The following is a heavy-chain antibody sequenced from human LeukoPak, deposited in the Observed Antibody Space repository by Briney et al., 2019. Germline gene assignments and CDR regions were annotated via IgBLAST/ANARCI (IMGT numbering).Heavy chain of an antibody. CDR3: ARDPINYYGSGSYSNWFDP. J-gene: IGHJ5*02. Sequence: GGSLRLSCAASGFTFSSYEMNWVRQAPGKGLEWVSYISSSGSTIYYADSVKGRFTISRDNAKNSLYLQMNSLRAEDTAVYYCARDPINYYGSGSYSNWFDPWAREPWSPSPQ. D-gene: IGHD3-10*01. CDR2: ISSSGSTI. V-gene: IGHV3-48*03. CDR1: GFTFSSYE.